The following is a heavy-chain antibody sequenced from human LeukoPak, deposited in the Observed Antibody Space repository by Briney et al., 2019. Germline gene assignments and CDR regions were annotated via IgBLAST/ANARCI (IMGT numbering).Heavy chain of an antibody. D-gene: IGHD6-19*01. CDR2: INHSGST. CDR3: ARAYSSGWYLTDY. J-gene: IGHJ4*02. V-gene: IGHV4-34*01. Sequence: SETLSLTCAVYGGSFSGYYWSWIRQPPGKGLEWIGEINHSGSTNYNPSLKSRVTISVDTSKNQFSLKLSSVTAADTAVYYCARAYSSGWYLTDYWGQGTLVTVSS. CDR1: GGSFSGYY.